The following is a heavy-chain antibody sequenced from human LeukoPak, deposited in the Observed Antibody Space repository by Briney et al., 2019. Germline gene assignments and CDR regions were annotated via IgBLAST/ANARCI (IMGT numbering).Heavy chain of an antibody. D-gene: IGHD4-11*01. V-gene: IGHV4-4*08. Sequence: PSETLSLTCTVSGASIYNNYWGWIRQSPGKGLEWIAYIYKRGGGTTDYNPSLESRVTISVDTSKSQFSLNLSSVTAADTAVYYCARERYRLHFALRAFDIWGQGTMVTVSS. CDR2: IYKRGGGTT. J-gene: IGHJ3*02. CDR3: ARERYRLHFALRAFDI. CDR1: GASIYNNY.